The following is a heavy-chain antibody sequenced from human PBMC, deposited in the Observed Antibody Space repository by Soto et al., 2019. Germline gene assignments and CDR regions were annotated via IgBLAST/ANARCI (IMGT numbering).Heavy chain of an antibody. D-gene: IGHD1-1*01. V-gene: IGHV4-34*01. CDR3: ARADISKLETGPGHSIFDP. CDR2: INHSGST. CDR1: GGSFSGYY. J-gene: IGHJ5*02. Sequence: SETLSLTCAVYGGSFSGYYWSWIRQPPGKGLEWIGEINHSGSTNYNPSLKSRVTISVDTSKNQFSLKLSSVTAADTAVYYCARADISKLETGPGHSIFDPWGQGTLVTVSS.